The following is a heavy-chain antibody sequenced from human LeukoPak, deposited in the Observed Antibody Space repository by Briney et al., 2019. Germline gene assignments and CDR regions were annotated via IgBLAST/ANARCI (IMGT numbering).Heavy chain of an antibody. D-gene: IGHD2-2*01. V-gene: IGHV3-21*01. Sequence: GGSLRLSCAASGFAFSTYTMNWVRQPPGKGLEWVSSITSSGSDMYHVDSVKGRFTISRDNTKNSLFLQMNSLRAEDTAVYYCARGGGCHRTNCYWADYWGQGTLVTVSS. CDR3: ARGGGCHRTNCYWADY. CDR1: GFAFSTYT. CDR2: ITSSGSDM. J-gene: IGHJ4*02.